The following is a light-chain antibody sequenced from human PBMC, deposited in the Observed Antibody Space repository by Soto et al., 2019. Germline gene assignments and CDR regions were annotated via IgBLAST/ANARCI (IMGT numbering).Light chain of an antibody. CDR1: QSVLYSSNNKPY. J-gene: IGKJ4*01. CDR2: WAS. V-gene: IGKV4-1*01. Sequence: DIVMTQSPDSLAVSLGERATINCKSSQSVLYSSNNKPYLAWYQQKPGQPPKLLIYWASTRESGVPDRFSGSGSGTDFTLTSSSLQAEDVAVYYCQQYYSTPLTFGGGTKVEIK. CDR3: QQYYSTPLT.